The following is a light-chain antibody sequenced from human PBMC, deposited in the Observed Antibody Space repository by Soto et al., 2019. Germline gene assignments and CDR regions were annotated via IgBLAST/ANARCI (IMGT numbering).Light chain of an antibody. Sequence: EIVLTQSPGTLSLSPGERATLSCRASRSVSNNYLAWYQQKLGQAPRLLIYGATSRATGIPDRFSGSVSGTDFTLTISSLQPEDFATYYCHQLNNYPLTFGGGTKVDIK. V-gene: IGKV3-20*01. CDR1: RSVSNNY. J-gene: IGKJ4*01. CDR3: HQLNNYPLT. CDR2: GAT.